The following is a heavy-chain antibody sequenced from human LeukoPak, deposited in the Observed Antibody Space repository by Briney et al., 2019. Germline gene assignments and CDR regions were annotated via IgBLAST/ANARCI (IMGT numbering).Heavy chain of an antibody. CDR1: GGSFSGYY. CDR2: INHSGST. V-gene: IGHV4-34*01. CDR3: ARGQSYRYGGNSVYFDY. J-gene: IGHJ4*02. Sequence: SETLSLTCAVYGGSFSGYYWSWIRQPPGKGLEWIGEINHSGSTNYNPSLKSRVTISVDTSKNQFSLKLSSVTAADTAVYYCARGQSYRYGGNSVYFDYWGQGTLVTVSS. D-gene: IGHD4-23*01.